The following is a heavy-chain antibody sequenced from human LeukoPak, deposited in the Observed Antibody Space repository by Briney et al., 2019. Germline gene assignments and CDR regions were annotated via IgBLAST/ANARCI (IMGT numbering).Heavy chain of an antibody. V-gene: IGHV3-11*01. CDR3: ARVEPETPYYYGSGSHNGY. CDR2: ISSSGSTI. J-gene: IGHJ4*02. Sequence: GGSLRLSCAASGFTFSDYYMSWIRQAPGKGLEWVSYISSSGSTIYYADSVKGRFTISRDNAKNSLYLQMNSLRAEDTAVYYCARVEPETPYYYGSGSHNGYWGQGTLVTVSS. CDR1: GFTFSDYY. D-gene: IGHD3-10*01.